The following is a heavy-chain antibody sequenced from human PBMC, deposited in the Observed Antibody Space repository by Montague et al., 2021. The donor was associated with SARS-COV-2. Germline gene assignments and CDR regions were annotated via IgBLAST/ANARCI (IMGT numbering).Heavy chain of an antibody. J-gene: IGHJ3*02. CDR3: ARLRGDYGGTYDTFDI. D-gene: IGHD4-23*01. CDR2: IYYSGST. Sequence: SETLSLTCTVSGGSISSRSYYWGWIRQPPGKVLEWIGSIYYSGSTYYNPSLKSRVTISVDTSKNQFSLKLSSVTAADTAVYYCARLRGDYGGTYDTFDIWGQGTMVTVSS. CDR1: GGSISSRSYY. V-gene: IGHV4-39*01.